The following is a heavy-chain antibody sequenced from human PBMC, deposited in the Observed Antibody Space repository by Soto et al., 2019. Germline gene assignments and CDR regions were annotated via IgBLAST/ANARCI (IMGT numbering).Heavy chain of an antibody. CDR2: INHSGST. Sequence: PSETLSLTCAVYGGSFSGYYWSWIRQPPGKGLEWIGEINHSGSTNYNPSLKSRVTISVDTSKNQFSLKLSSVTAADTAAYYCARCFWYSSSAASAFDIWGQGTMVTVSS. D-gene: IGHD6-6*01. CDR3: ARCFWYSSSAASAFDI. J-gene: IGHJ3*02. V-gene: IGHV4-34*01. CDR1: GGSFSGYY.